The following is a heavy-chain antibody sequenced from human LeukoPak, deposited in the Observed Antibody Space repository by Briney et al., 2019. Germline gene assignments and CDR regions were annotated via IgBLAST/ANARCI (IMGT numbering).Heavy chain of an antibody. J-gene: IGHJ3*02. V-gene: IGHV3-21*01. CDR3: ARDMYYYGSGSTRSAFDI. D-gene: IGHD3-10*01. CDR2: ITSSSSYI. CDR1: GFTFGTYS. Sequence: GGSLRLSCAASGFTFGTYSMNWVRQAPGKGLEWVSSITSSSSYIYYADSVKGRFTISRDNAKNSLYLQMNSLRAEDTAVYYCARDMYYYGSGSTRSAFDIWGQGTMVTVSS.